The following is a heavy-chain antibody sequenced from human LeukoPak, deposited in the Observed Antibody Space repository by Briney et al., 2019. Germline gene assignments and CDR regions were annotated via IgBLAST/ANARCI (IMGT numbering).Heavy chain of an antibody. CDR3: ASSKPQSPRWRWFDY. Sequence: GASVKVSCKASGYTFTSYYMHWVRQAPGQGLEWMGIINPSSGSTSYAQKFQGRVTMTRDMSTSTVYMELSSLRSEDTAVYYCASSKPQSPRWRWFDYGGQGNLVTVSS. CDR1: GYTFTSYY. CDR2: INPSSGST. J-gene: IGHJ4*02. V-gene: IGHV1-46*01. D-gene: IGHD4-23*01.